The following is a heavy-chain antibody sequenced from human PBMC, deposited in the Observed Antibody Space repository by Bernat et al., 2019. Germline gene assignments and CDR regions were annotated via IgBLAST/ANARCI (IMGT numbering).Heavy chain of an antibody. V-gene: IGHV4-39*01. J-gene: IGHJ4*02. CDR3: ADGYSSSWSPFDY. D-gene: IGHD6-13*01. CDR1: AGSISSSSYY. CDR2: IYYSGST. Sequence: QLQLQESGPGLVKPSETLSLTCTVSAGSISSSSYYWGWIRQPPGKGLEWIGSIYYSGSTYYNPSLKSRITISVDTSKTQFSLKLSSVTAADTAVYYCADGYSSSWSPFDYWGQGTLVTVSS.